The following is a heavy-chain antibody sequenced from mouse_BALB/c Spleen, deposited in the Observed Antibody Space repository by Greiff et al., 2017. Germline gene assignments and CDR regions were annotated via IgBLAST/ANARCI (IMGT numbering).Heavy chain of an antibody. J-gene: IGHJ3*01. CDR3: AREDYYGSSYGFAY. V-gene: IGHV1-80*01. CDR2: IYPGDGDT. CDR1: GYAFSSYW. D-gene: IGHD1-1*01. Sequence: VQLQQSGAELVRPGSSVKISCKASGYAFSSYWMNWVKQRPGQGLEWIGQIYPGDGDTNYNGKFKGKATLTADKSSSTAYMQLSSLTSEDSAVYFCAREDYYGSSYGFAYWGQGTLVTVSA.